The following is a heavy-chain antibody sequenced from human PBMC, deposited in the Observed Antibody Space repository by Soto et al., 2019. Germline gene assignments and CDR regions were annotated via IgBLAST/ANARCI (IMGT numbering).Heavy chain of an antibody. D-gene: IGHD2-15*01. CDR3: ARVSSGVGYGDWPPVGGDAFDI. J-gene: IGHJ3*02. CDR2: TYYRSKWYN. V-gene: IGHV6-1*01. CDR1: GDIVSSNSAA. Sequence: SQTLSLTCAVSGDIVSSNSAAWNWIRQAPSRGLERLGRTYYRSKWYNDYAGSVKSRITINPDTSKNQFSLQLNSVSPEDKAVYYCARVSSGVGYGDWPPVGGDAFDIWGQGTMVTVSS.